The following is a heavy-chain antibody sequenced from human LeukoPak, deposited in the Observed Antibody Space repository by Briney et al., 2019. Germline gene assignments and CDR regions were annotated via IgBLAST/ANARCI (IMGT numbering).Heavy chain of an antibody. V-gene: IGHV3-7*01. CDR1: GFTFSSYW. CDR2: IKQDGSEK. Sequence: GGSLRLSCAASGFTFSSYWMSWVRQAPGKGLEWVANIKQDGSEKYYVDSVKGRFTISRDNAKNSLYLQMNSLRAEDTAVYYCARALGYCTNGVCYTWLDPWGQGTLVTVSS. D-gene: IGHD2-8*01. J-gene: IGHJ5*02. CDR3: ARALGYCTNGVCYTWLDP.